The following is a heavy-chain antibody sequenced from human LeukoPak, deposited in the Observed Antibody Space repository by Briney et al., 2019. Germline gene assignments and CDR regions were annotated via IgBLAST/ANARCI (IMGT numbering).Heavy chain of an antibody. V-gene: IGHV3-33*01. CDR1: VITFSSYG. J-gene: IGHJ6*02. CDR3: ARDPVTATQDFYGMDV. D-gene: IGHD5-18*01. CDR2: IWYDGSNK. Sequence: GTSLRLSCAASVITFSSYGMHWVRQAPGKGLEWVAVIWYDGSNKYYADSVKGRFTISRDNSKNTLYLQMNSLRAEDTAVYYCARDPVTATQDFYGMDVWGQGTTVTVSS.